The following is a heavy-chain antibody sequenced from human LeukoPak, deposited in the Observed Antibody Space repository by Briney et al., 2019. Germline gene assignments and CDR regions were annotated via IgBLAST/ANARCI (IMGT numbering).Heavy chain of an antibody. D-gene: IGHD6-13*01. V-gene: IGHV5-10-1*01. CDR1: GYSFTSYR. J-gene: IGHJ5*02. Sequence: GESLKISCKGSGYSFTSYRISWVRQMPGKGLEWMGRIDPSDSYSNYSPSFQGHVTISADKSITTAYLQWSSLKASDTAMYYCARAAAGTINWFDPWGQGTLVTVSS. CDR3: ARAAAGTINWFDP. CDR2: IDPSDSYS.